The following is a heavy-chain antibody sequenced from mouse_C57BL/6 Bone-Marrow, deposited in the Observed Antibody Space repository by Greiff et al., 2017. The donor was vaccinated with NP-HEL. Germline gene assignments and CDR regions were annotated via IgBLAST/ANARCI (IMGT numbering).Heavy chain of an antibody. CDR2: IDPSDSYT. D-gene: IGHD1-1*01. Sequence: QVQLQQPGAELVMPGASVKLSCKASGCTFTSYWMHWVKQRPGQGLEWIGEIDPSDSYTNYNQKFKGKSTLTVDKSSSTAYMQLSSLTSEDSAVYYCARDYYGSSYWYFDVWGTGTTVTVSS. J-gene: IGHJ1*03. CDR3: ARDYYGSSYWYFDV. V-gene: IGHV1-69*01. CDR1: GCTFTSYW.